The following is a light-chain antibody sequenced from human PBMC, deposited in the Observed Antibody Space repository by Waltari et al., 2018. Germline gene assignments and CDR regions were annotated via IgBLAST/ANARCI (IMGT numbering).Light chain of an antibody. Sequence: SSELTQDPAVSVALGQTVRITCQGDSLRSYDASWYPQKPGQAPILVIYGKDNRPSGIPDRFSGSTSGNTASLTITGSQAEDEADYYCHSRVVSNVRGAFGGGTKLTVL. CDR2: GKD. CDR1: SLRSYD. CDR3: HSRVVSNVRGA. V-gene: IGLV3-19*01. J-gene: IGLJ2*01.